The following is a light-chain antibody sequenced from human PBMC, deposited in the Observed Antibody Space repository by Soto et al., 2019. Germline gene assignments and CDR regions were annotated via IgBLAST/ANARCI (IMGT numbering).Light chain of an antibody. J-gene: IGKJ5*01. CDR1: QSVNIY. V-gene: IGKV3-11*01. CDR2: DAS. CDR3: QQRSNGPPVT. Sequence: IVLPKSPGPLSLSPGERATLSCRASQSVNIYLAWYQQKPGQAPRLLIYDASNRATGIPARFSGSGSGTDFTLTISSLEPEDFAVYYCQQRSNGPPVTFGQGTRLEIK.